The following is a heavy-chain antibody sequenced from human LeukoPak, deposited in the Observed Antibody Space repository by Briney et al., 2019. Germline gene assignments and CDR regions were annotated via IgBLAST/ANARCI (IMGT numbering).Heavy chain of an antibody. CDR2: INSDGSST. D-gene: IGHD4-11*01. J-gene: IGHJ6*03. CDR3: AKTDYSPVPYYYYYMDV. V-gene: IGHV3-74*01. Sequence: PGGSLRLSCAASGFTFSSYWMHWVRQAPGKGLVWVSRINSDGSSTSYADSVKGRFTISRDNAKNTLYLQMNSLRAEDTAVYYCAKTDYSPVPYYYYYMDVWGKGTTVTVSS. CDR1: GFTFSSYW.